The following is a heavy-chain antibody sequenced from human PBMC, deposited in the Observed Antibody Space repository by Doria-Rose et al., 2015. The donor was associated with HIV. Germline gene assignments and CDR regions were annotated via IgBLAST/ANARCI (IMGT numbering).Heavy chain of an antibody. CDR2: TFSDDER. J-gene: IGHJ4*02. V-gene: IGHV2-26*01. D-gene: IGHD6-13*01. CDR1: GVSLSSPGMG. Sequence: SGPVPVKPTETLTLTCTVSGVSLSSPGMGVSWIRQPPGKALEWLANTFSDDERSYTTSLKSRLTISRCTSKSQVVLTMTDMDPVDTATYYCARIKSSRWYHKYYLDFWGQGTLVIVSA. CDR3: ARIKSSRWYHKYYLDF.